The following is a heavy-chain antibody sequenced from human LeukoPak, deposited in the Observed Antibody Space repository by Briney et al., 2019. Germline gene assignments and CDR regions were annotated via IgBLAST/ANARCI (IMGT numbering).Heavy chain of an antibody. J-gene: IGHJ4*02. CDR3: ARQCSITSCL. CDR2: ISGGSSTI. Sequence: GGSLRLSCAASGFTFSNHYMNWVRQAPGKGLEWVSSISGGSSTIYYADSVKGRFTISRDNAKSSLYLQMDSLRAEDTAVYYCARQCSITSCLWGQGTLVTVSS. CDR1: GFTFSNHY. V-gene: IGHV3-21*01. D-gene: IGHD2-2*01.